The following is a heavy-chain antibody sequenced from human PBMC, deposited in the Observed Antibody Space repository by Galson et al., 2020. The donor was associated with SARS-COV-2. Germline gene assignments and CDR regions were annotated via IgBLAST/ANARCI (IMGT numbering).Heavy chain of an antibody. Sequence: SETLSLTCTVSGGSISSSSYYWGWIRQPPGKGLEWIGSIYYSGSTYYNPSLKSRVTISVDTSKNQFSLKLSSVTAADMAVYYCARDFITMIVDDAFDIWGQGAMVTVSS. V-gene: IGHV4-39*07. CDR1: GGSISSSSYY. CDR2: IYYSGST. D-gene: IGHD3-22*01. CDR3: ARDFITMIVDDAFDI. J-gene: IGHJ3*02.